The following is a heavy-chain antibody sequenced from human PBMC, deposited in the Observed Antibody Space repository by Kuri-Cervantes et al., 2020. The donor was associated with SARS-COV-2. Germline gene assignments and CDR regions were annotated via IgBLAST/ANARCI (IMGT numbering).Heavy chain of an antibody. CDR1: GFTFSSYS. D-gene: IGHD7-27*01. CDR2: IRSKAYGGTT. J-gene: IGHJ4*02. V-gene: IGHV3-49*04. CDR3: TIAFGSGDFDY. Sequence: GESLKISCAASGFTFSSYSMNWVRQAPGKGLEWVGFIRSKAYGGTTEYAASVKGRFTISRDDSKSIAYLQMNSLKTEDTAVYYCTIAFGSGDFDYWGQGTLVTVSS.